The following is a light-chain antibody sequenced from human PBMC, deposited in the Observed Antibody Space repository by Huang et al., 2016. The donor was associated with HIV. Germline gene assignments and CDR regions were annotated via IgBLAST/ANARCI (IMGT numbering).Light chain of an antibody. CDR1: QSVSSN. CDR3: QQYSNWPPVT. CDR2: GAS. J-gene: IGKJ1*01. V-gene: IGKV3-15*01. Sequence: EIVMTQSPATLSVSPGEKATLSCRASQSVSSNLAWYQQSPGQAPRLLRYGASTRATGISARFSGSGSGTEFTLTISSLQSEDCAVYYCQQYSNWPPVTFGQGTKVEMK.